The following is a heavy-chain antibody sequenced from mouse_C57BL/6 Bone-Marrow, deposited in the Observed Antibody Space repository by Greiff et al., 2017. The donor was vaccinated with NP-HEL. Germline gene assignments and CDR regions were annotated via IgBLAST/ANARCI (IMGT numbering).Heavy chain of an antibody. V-gene: IGHV1-72*01. CDR2: IDPNSGGT. J-gene: IGHJ4*01. Sequence: QVQLQQPGAELVKPGASVKLSCKASGYTFTSYWMHWVKQRPGRGLEWIGRIDPNSGGTKYNEQFSRKSTLTVDKPSHTAYLQLSSLTSDYSAVYYCATRYDTGYAMDYWGQGTSVTVAS. CDR1: GYTFTSYW. D-gene: IGHD2-12*01. CDR3: ATRYDTGYAMDY.